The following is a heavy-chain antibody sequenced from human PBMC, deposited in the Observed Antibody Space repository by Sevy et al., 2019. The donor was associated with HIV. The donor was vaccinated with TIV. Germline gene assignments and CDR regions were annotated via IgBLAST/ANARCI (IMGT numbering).Heavy chain of an antibody. D-gene: IGHD3-22*01. J-gene: IGHJ5*02. CDR2: ISSSGTTI. Sequence: GGSLRLSCAASGFTFSSYEMTWVRQTPGKGLEWISSISSSGTTIYYGDSLEGRFTISRDNPKNSLYLQMNSLRAEDTAGYYCARKGGAYDIGFDPWGQGTLVTVSS. V-gene: IGHV3-48*03. CDR3: ARKGGAYDIGFDP. CDR1: GFTFSSYE.